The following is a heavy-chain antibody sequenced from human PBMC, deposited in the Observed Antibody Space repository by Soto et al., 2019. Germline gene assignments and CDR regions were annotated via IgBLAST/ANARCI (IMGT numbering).Heavy chain of an antibody. CDR2: IYYSGST. D-gene: IGHD4-17*01. CDR1: GGSISSSSYY. Sequence: PSETLSLTCTVSGGSISSSSYYWGWIRQPPGKGLEWIGYIYYSGSTNYNPSLKSRVTISVDTSKNQFSLRLSSVTAADTAVYYCARRYGHSFDYWGQGTLVNVSS. J-gene: IGHJ4*02. V-gene: IGHV4-61*05. CDR3: ARRYGHSFDY.